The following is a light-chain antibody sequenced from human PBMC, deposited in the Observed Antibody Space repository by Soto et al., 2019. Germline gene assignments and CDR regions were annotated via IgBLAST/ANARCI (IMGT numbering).Light chain of an antibody. CDR2: GAS. CDR1: HAVTNNF. V-gene: IGKV3-20*01. Sequence: EIVLTQSPGTPSLSPGERATLSCRASHAVTNNFLAWYQQKPGQAPRLVIYGASSRPAGIPDRFSGSGAGTDFTLSISRLEPEDFAVYFCQQYGTSPGTFGQGTKLEIK. J-gene: IGKJ2*01. CDR3: QQYGTSPGT.